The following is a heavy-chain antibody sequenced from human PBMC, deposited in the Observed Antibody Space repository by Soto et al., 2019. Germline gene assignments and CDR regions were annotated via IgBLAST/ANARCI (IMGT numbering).Heavy chain of an antibody. Sequence: PGGSLRLSCAASGFTFSSYAMSWVRQAPGKGLEWVANIKEDGSEKYYVDSVKGRFTISRDNAKNSLYLQMNSLRAEDTALYYCARDSVRGYYDSSGYFTALDYWGQGTLVTVSS. V-gene: IGHV3-7*01. D-gene: IGHD3-22*01. CDR2: IKEDGSEK. CDR1: GFTFSSYA. J-gene: IGHJ4*02. CDR3: ARDSVRGYYDSSGYFTALDY.